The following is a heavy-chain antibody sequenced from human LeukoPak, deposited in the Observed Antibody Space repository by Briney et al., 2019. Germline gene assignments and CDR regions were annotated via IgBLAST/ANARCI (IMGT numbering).Heavy chain of an antibody. Sequence: KPGASVKVSCKASGYTFTGYYMHWVRQAPGQRLEWMGWINPNSGGTNYAQKFQGRVTMTRDTSISTAYMELSRLRSDDTAVYYCARVSIVVVVAAGRAFDIWGQGTMVTVSS. CDR3: ARVSIVVVVAAGRAFDI. CDR1: GYTFTGYY. D-gene: IGHD2-15*01. CDR2: INPNSGGT. V-gene: IGHV1-2*02. J-gene: IGHJ3*02.